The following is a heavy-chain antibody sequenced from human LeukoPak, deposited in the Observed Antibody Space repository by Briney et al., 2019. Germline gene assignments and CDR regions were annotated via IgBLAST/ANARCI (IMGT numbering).Heavy chain of an antibody. V-gene: IGHV4-61*02. CDR2: INTSGST. J-gene: IGHJ4*02. CDR1: GGSISSGSYL. CDR3: AREGYTSSWYSGYYYFDY. Sequence: SETLSLTCTVSGGSISSGSYLWTWIRQPAGKGLEWIGRINTSGSTNYNPSLKSRVTISVDTSKNQFSLKLSSVTAADTAVFYCAREGYTSSWYSGYYYFDYWGQGTLVTVSS. D-gene: IGHD6-13*01.